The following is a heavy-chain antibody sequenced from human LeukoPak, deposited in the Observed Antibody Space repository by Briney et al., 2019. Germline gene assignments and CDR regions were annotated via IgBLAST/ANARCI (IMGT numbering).Heavy chain of an antibody. CDR2: IYSGGST. CDR3: ARDLGSGSGDY. D-gene: IGHD3-10*01. V-gene: IGHV3-66*01. CDR1: GFTVSSNY. Sequence: PGGSLRLSCAASGFTVSSNYMSWVRQAPGKGLEWVSVIYSGGSTYYADSVKGRFTISRDNSKNTLYLQLNSLRAEDTAVYYCARDLGSGSGDYWGQGTLVTVSS. J-gene: IGHJ4*02.